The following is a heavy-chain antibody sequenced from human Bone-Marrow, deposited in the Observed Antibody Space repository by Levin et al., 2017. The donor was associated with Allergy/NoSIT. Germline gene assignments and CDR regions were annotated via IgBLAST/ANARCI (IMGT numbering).Heavy chain of an antibody. J-gene: IGHJ3*02. CDR1: GFTFSSYA. D-gene: IGHD3-10*01. CDR2: ISYDGSNK. CDR3: ARAGRPEAWSDVLLWFGEFAGDAFDI. V-gene: IGHV3-30-3*01. Sequence: GESLKISCAASGFTFSSYAMHWVRQAPGKGLEWVAVISYDGSNKYYADSVKGRFTISRDNSKNTLYLQMNSLRAEDTAVYYCARAGRPEAWSDVLLWFGEFAGDAFDIWGQGTMVTVSS.